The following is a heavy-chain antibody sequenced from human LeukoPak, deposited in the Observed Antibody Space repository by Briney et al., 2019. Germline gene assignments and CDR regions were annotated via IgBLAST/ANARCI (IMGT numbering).Heavy chain of an antibody. V-gene: IGHV3-23*01. J-gene: IGHJ4*02. Sequence: PWGSLRLSCAASGFTFSSYGMSWVRQAPGKGLEWVSTISGSGVSTYYADSVKGRFTISRDNSKNTLYLQMNSLRAEDTAVYYCAKNSEQGAPAPLDYWGQGTLVTVSS. CDR1: GFTFSSYG. D-gene: IGHD4/OR15-4a*01. CDR3: AKNSEQGAPAPLDY. CDR2: ISGSGVST.